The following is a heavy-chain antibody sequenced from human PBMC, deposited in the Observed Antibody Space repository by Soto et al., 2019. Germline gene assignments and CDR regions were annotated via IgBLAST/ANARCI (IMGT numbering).Heavy chain of an antibody. Sequence: QAQLVQSGADVKKPGASVKVSCKASGYSFTDHYMHWVRQAPGQGLEWLGWINPNTGVTHFAQKFQGWVTMTMATSINPAYMELTRLKSDDTAFYYCVRFPDDSRYGLDGWGQGTTVTVSS. CDR1: GYSFTDHY. V-gene: IGHV1-2*04. J-gene: IGHJ6*02. CDR3: VRFPDDSRYGLDG. D-gene: IGHD2-15*01. CDR2: INPNTGVT.